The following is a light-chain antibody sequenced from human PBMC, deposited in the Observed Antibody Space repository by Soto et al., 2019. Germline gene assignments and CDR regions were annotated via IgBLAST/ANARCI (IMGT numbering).Light chain of an antibody. J-gene: IGLJ3*02. CDR2: GNI. V-gene: IGLV1-40*01. Sequence: QSVLTQPPSVSGAPGQRVTISCTGSSSNIGAGYDVHWYQQLPGTAPKLFIFGNINRPSGVPDRFSGSKSGTSASLAITGLQAEDEADYYCQSYDSSLSGSWVFGGGTKLTVL. CDR1: SSNIGAGYD. CDR3: QSYDSSLSGSWV.